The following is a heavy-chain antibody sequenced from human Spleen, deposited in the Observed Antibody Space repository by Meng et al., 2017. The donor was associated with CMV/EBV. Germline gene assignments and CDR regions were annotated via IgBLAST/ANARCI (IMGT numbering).Heavy chain of an antibody. CDR1: GYTFTSYG. Sequence: ASVKVSCKASGYTFTSYGISWVRQAPGQGLEWMGWISAYNGNTNYAQKLQGRVTMTTDTSTSTAYMELRSLRSDDTAVYYCAIILEWLSPTVYYYGMDVWGQGTTVTVSS. CDR2: ISAYNGNT. V-gene: IGHV1-18*01. J-gene: IGHJ6*02. CDR3: AIILEWLSPTVYYYGMDV. D-gene: IGHD3-3*01.